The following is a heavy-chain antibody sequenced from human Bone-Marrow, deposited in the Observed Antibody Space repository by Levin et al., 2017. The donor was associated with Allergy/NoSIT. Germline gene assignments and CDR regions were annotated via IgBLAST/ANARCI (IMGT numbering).Heavy chain of an antibody. Sequence: PGGSLRLSCAASGFTFSSYAMSWVRQAPGKGLEWVSAFSSGGRTYYADSVKGRFTISRDNSKNTLYLQMSSLGAEDTAVYYCAKYCSGGSCYHGLDYWGQGTLVTVSS. CDR1: GFTFSSYA. CDR3: AKYCSGGSCYHGLDY. D-gene: IGHD2-15*01. V-gene: IGHV3-23*01. J-gene: IGHJ4*02. CDR2: FSSGGRT.